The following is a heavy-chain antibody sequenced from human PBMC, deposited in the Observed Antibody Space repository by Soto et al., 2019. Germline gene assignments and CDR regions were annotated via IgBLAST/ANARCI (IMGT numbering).Heavy chain of an antibody. J-gene: IGHJ6*02. D-gene: IGHD3-3*01. CDR1: GGTFSTYA. Sequence: QVQLVQSGAEVKKPGSSVKVSCKASGGTFSTYAISWVRQAPGQGLEWMGGIIPIFGTANYAQTFQGRVNITADESTSTAYIELSSLRSEDTAMYYCARVEGFDYFGTDVGGQGTTVTVAS. CDR2: IIPIFGTA. CDR3: ARVEGFDYFGTDV. V-gene: IGHV1-69*12.